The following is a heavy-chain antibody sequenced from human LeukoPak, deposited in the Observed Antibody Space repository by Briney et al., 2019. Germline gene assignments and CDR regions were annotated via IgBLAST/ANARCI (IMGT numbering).Heavy chain of an antibody. J-gene: IGHJ3*02. CDR3: AKGSSGSYSQDAFDI. CDR2: ISWNSGTI. V-gene: IGHV3-9*01. Sequence: GGSLRLSCAASGFTFDDYAMHGVRQVPGKGLEWFSGISWNSGTIAYADSVKGRFTISRDNAKNSLYLQVNSLSVEDTALYYCAKGSSGSYSQDAFDIWGQGTMVTVSS. D-gene: IGHD1-26*01. CDR1: GFTFDDYA.